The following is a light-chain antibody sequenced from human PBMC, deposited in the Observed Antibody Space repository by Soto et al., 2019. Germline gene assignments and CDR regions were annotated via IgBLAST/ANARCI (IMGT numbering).Light chain of an antibody. Sequence: EMVMTQSPATLSVSPGERATLSCRASQSVTSNLAWYQQKPGQAPRLLIYGASTRATAIPARFSGSGSGTEFTLTISSLQSEDFAVYYCQQYNNWPPGTFGQGTKVEIK. CDR1: QSVTSN. CDR3: QQYNNWPPGT. CDR2: GAS. J-gene: IGKJ1*01. V-gene: IGKV3-15*01.